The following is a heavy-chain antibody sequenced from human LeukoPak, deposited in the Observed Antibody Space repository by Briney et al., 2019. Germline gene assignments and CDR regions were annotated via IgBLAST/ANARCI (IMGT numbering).Heavy chain of an antibody. CDR2: IKSKIGGATA. J-gene: IGHJ5*02. V-gene: IGHV3-15*01. CDR1: GITFSTAW. Sequence: GGSLRLSCAASGITFSTAWMSWFRQAPGKVLEWVGRIKSKIGGATADYAAPVKDRFTISRDDSKNTLYLQMNSLKTEDTAVYYCATDRAWFDPWGQGTLVTVSS. D-gene: IGHD3-10*01. CDR3: ATDRAWFDP.